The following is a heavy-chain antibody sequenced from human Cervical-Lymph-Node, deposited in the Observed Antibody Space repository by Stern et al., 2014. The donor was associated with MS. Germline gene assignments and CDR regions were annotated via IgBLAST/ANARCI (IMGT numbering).Heavy chain of an antibody. CDR3: TTGAYHDGVDV. Sequence: EVQLVQSGGGLVKPGGSLTLSCVASGFNFFNGWMNWVRQAPGKGLEWVGRIKTKKDGETADYTAPVTGRFSISRDDSKNTLYLQMRSLKIEDTGVYYCTTGAYHDGVDVWGQGTTVTVSS. V-gene: IGHV3-15*01. CDR1: GFNFFNGW. J-gene: IGHJ6*02. CDR2: IKTKKDGETA.